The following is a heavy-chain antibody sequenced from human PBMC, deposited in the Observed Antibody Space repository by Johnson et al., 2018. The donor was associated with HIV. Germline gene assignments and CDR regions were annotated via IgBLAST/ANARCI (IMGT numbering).Heavy chain of an antibody. V-gene: IGHV3-66*01. CDR2: IYSGGST. CDR3: AKEGSRGTVTQAPDAFDI. D-gene: IGHD4-17*01. J-gene: IGHJ3*02. CDR1: GFSVSNNY. Sequence: VQLVESGGGLVQPGGSLRLSCGASGFSVSNNYMNWVRQAPGKGLEWVSVIYSGGSTYYADSVRGRFTISRDNSRNTLYLQMNSLRAEDTAVYYCAKEGSRGTVTQAPDAFDIWGQGTVVTVSS.